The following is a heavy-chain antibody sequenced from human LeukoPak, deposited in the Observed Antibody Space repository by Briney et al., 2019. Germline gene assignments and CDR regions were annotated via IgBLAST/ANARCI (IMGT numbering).Heavy chain of an antibody. V-gene: IGHV4-4*07. Sequence: QTSETLSLTCTVSGGSISSYYWSWIRQPAGKGLEWIGRIYTSGSTNYNPSLKGRVTMSVDTSKNQFSLKLSSVTAADTAVYYCARDSNIWTYNWFDPWGQRTLVTVSS. D-gene: IGHD1-1*01. CDR3: ARDSNIWTYNWFDP. J-gene: IGHJ5*02. CDR2: IYTSGST. CDR1: GGSISSYY.